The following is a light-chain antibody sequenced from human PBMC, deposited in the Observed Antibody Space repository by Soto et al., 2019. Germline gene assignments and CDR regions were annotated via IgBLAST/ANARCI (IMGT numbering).Light chain of an antibody. CDR3: QQSYSAPVA. J-gene: IGKJ1*01. Sequence: IQITQSPSALSASVGDRVTITCRASHSISSSLNWYQQKPGKAPELLIYATSNLQSGVPSRFSGSGSGTDFTLTISSLQPEDFATYYCQQSYSAPVAFGQGTKVDIK. CDR1: HSISSS. V-gene: IGKV1-39*01. CDR2: ATS.